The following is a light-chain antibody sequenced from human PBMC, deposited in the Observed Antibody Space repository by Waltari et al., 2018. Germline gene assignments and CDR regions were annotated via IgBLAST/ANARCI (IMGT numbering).Light chain of an antibody. Sequence: VMPQSPATLSVSPGESATLSCRASQSISSNLAWYQQKPGQAPRLLIYGASTRAPGIPARFSGSGSETEFTLTISSLQSEDSAVYYCHQYNDWLQYTFGQGTKLGIK. CDR3: HQYNDWLQYT. V-gene: IGKV3-15*01. CDR2: GAS. J-gene: IGKJ2*01. CDR1: QSISSN.